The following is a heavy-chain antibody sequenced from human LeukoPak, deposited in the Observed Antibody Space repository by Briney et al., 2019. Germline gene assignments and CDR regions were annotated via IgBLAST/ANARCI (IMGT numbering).Heavy chain of an antibody. CDR3: ARNAGYSGYVWFDP. V-gene: IGHV3-48*03. D-gene: IGHD5-12*01. CDR2: ISSSGSTI. Sequence: GGFLRLSCAASGFTFSSYEMNWVRQAPGKGLEWVSYISSSGSTIYYADSVKGRFTISRDNAKNSLYLQMNSLRAEDTAVYYCARNAGYSGYVWFDPWGQGTLVTVSS. CDR1: GFTFSSYE. J-gene: IGHJ5*02.